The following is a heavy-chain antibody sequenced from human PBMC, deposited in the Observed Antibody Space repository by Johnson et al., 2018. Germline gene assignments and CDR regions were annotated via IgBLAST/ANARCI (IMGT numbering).Heavy chain of an antibody. V-gene: IGHV3-21*01. CDR2: ISISSTHI. J-gene: IGHJ3*02. Sequence: EVQLVESGGGLVKPGGSLRLSCAASGFTFSSYTMSWVRQAPGKGLEWVSSISISSTHIHYADSEKGRFTISRANTKNSLYLQMNSLGTEDTAVYYCARDSDSNTWSNDAFDIWGQGTMVTVSS. CDR1: GFTFSSYT. D-gene: IGHD6-13*01. CDR3: ARDSDSNTWSNDAFDI.